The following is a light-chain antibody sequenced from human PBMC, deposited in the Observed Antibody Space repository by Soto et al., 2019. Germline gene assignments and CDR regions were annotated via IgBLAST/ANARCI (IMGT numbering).Light chain of an antibody. Sequence: EIVLTQSPGTLSLSPGERATLSCRASQSVSSSHLAWYQQKPGQAPRLLISGASSRATGIPDRFTGSGSGTDFTLTISSLQSEDFAVYYCQQYNNWPPWTFGQGTKVDIK. V-gene: IGKV3-20*01. CDR2: GAS. CDR1: QSVSSSH. CDR3: QQYNNWPPWT. J-gene: IGKJ1*01.